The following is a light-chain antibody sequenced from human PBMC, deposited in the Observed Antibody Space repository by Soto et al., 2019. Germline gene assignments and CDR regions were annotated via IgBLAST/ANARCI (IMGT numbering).Light chain of an antibody. V-gene: IGLV2-14*01. Sequence: QSALTQPASVSGSPGQSITISCTGTSSDVGGYNYVSWYQQHPGIAPKLLIYGVTNRPSGVSTRCSGAKSGNTASRTISGLQAEDEGDYHCSSYTSASTLLYLFGTGTKLTVL. CDR2: GVT. CDR3: SSYTSASTLLYL. CDR1: SSDVGGYNY. J-gene: IGLJ1*01.